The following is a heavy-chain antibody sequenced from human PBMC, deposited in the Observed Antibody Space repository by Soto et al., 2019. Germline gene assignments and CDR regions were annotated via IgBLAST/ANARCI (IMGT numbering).Heavy chain of an antibody. CDR2: FDPEDGET. CDR1: GYTLTELS. J-gene: IGHJ4*02. Sequence: ASVKVSCKVSGYTLTELSMHWVRQAPGKGLEWMGGFDPEDGETIYAQKFQGRVTMTEDTSTDTAYMELSSLRSEDTAVYYCATAHGYSSNWYYFDYWGQGTLVTVSS. V-gene: IGHV1-24*01. D-gene: IGHD6-13*01. CDR3: ATAHGYSSNWYYFDY.